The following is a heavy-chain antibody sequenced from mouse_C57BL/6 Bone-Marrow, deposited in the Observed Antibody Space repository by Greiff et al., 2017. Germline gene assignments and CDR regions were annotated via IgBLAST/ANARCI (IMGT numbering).Heavy chain of an antibody. CDR3: ARQDEGRFAY. CDR2: ISNGGGST. CDR1: GFTFSDYY. V-gene: IGHV5-12*01. Sequence: EVQWVESGGGLVQPGGSLKLSCAASGFTFSDYYMYWVRQTPEKRLEWVAYISNGGGSTYYPDTVKGRFTIARDNAKNTLYLQMSRLKSEDTAMYYCARQDEGRFAYWGQGTLVTVSA. J-gene: IGHJ3*01.